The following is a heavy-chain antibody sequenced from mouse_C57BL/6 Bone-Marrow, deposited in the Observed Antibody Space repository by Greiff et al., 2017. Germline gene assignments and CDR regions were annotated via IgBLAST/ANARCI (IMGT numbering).Heavy chain of an antibody. D-gene: IGHD2-1*01. J-gene: IGHJ4*01. CDR3: ARGDYGNYDAMDY. CDR2: IYPRSGNT. CDR1: GYTFTSYG. Sequence: VQLVESGAELARPGASVKLSCKASGYTFTSYGISWVKQRTGQGLEWIGEIYPRSGNTYYNEKFKGKATLTADKSSSTAYMELRSLTSEDSAVYFCARGDYGNYDAMDYWGQGTSVTVSS. V-gene: IGHV1-81*01.